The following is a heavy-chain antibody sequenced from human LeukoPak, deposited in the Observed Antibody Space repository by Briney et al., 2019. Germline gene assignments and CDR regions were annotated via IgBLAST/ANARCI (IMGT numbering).Heavy chain of an antibody. CDR2: VYDTGDT. D-gene: IGHD6-13*01. CDR3: ARSSSWFPCNNGYYFDY. Sequence: SETLSLTCAVYGGSFSGYYWSWIRQPPVRGLGSVGYVYDTGDTNYNPSLKSRVTMSLDTSKNQFSLKLSSVTAADTAVYYCARSSSWFPCNNGYYFDYWGQGTLVTVSS. V-gene: IGHV4-59*08. CDR1: GGSFSGYY. J-gene: IGHJ4*02.